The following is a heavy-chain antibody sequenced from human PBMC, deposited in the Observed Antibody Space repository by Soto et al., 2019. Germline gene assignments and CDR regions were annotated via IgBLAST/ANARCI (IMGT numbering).Heavy chain of an antibody. CDR3: ARVRGPRGTGYRYFDL. D-gene: IGHD3-9*01. CDR2: IYPLDSDT. Sequence: GESLKISCKGSGYRLSTDWVGWVRQVPGRGLEWMGIIYPLDSDTSYSPSFEGHVIISAEKSADNAYLHWNSLQASDSATYFCARVRGPRGTGYRYFDLWGRGTLVTVSS. J-gene: IGHJ2*01. V-gene: IGHV5-51*01. CDR1: GYRLSTDW.